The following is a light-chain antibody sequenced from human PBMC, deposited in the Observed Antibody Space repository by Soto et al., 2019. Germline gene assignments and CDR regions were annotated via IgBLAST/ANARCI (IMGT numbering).Light chain of an antibody. CDR2: RNN. Sequence: QSALTQPPSASGTPGQRVTISCSGSSSNIGSNYVYWYQQLPGTAPKLLIYRNNQRPSGVPDRFSGSKSGTSASLAISGLRSEDEADYYCAAWDDSLSAYYVFGTGTQLTVL. V-gene: IGLV1-47*01. CDR3: AAWDDSLSAYYV. CDR1: SSNIGSNY. J-gene: IGLJ1*01.